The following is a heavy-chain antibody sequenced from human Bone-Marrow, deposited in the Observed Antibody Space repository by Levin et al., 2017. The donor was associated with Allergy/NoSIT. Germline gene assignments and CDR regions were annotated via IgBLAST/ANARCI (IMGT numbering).Heavy chain of an antibody. V-gene: IGHV3-23*01. Sequence: GESLKISCAASGFTFSSYAMSWVRQAPGKGLEWVSAISGSGGSTYYADSVKGRFTISRDNSKNTLYLQMNSLRAEDTAVYYCAKAPPGSSYFDYWGQGTLVTVSS. CDR3: AKAPPGSSYFDY. J-gene: IGHJ4*02. CDR2: ISGSGGST. CDR1: GFTFSSYA. D-gene: IGHD2-2*01.